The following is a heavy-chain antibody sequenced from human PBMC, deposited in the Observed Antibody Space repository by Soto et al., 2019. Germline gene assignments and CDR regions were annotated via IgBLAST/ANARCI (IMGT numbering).Heavy chain of an antibody. J-gene: IGHJ4*02. Sequence: QVQLVQSGAEVKKPGASVKVSCKASGYTFTSYGISWVRQAPGQGLEWMGWISAYNGNTNYAQKLQGRVTMTTDTSTSTAYMELRSLRSDDTAVYYCGFTYYYDSSGYYRGDYWGQGTLVTVSS. D-gene: IGHD3-22*01. V-gene: IGHV1-18*04. CDR3: GFTYYYDSSGYYRGDY. CDR1: GYTFTSYG. CDR2: ISAYNGNT.